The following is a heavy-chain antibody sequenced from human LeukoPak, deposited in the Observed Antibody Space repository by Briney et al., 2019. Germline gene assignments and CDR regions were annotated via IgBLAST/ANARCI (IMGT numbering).Heavy chain of an antibody. CDR1: GYTFTSYG. D-gene: IGHD3-3*01. CDR3: ARETYYDLWSGSDRYYGMDV. Sequence: GASVKVSCKASGYTFTSYGISWVRQAPGQGLEWMGWISAYNGNTNYAQKLQGRVTMTTDTSTSTAYMELRSLRSDDTAVYYCARETYYDLWSGSDRYYGMDVWGQGTTVTVSS. CDR2: ISAYNGNT. V-gene: IGHV1-18*01. J-gene: IGHJ6*02.